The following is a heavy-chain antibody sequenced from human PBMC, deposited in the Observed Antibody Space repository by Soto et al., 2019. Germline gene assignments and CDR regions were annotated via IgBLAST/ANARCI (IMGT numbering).Heavy chain of an antibody. V-gene: IGHV1-46*01. D-gene: IGHD6-19*01. CDR3: ARDLERYSSGWPGDY. CDR1: GYTFTSYY. CDR2: INPSGGST. J-gene: IGHJ4*02. Sequence: ASVKVSCKASGYTFTSYYMHWVRQAPGQGLEWMGIINPSGGSTSYAQKFQGRVTMTRDTSTSTVYMELSSLRSEDTAVYYCARDLERYSSGWPGDYWGQGPLVTVSS.